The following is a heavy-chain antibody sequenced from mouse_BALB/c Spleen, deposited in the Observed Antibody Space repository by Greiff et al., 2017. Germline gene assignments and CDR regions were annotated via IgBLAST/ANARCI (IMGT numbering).Heavy chain of an antibody. CDR3: ARSRDYGYYAMDY. J-gene: IGHJ4*01. CDR1: GFNIKDTY. V-gene: IGHV14-3*02. D-gene: IGHD1-2*01. Sequence: EVQLQQSGAELVKPGASVKLSCTASGFNIKDTYMHWVKQRPEQGLEWIGRIDPANGNTKYDPKFQGKATITADTSSNTAYLQLSSLTSEDTAVYYCARSRDYGYYAMDYWGQGTSVTVSS. CDR2: IDPANGNT.